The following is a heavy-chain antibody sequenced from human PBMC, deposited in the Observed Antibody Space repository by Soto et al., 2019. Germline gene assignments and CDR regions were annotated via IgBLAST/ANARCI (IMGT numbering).Heavy chain of an antibody. V-gene: IGHV3-66*01. D-gene: IGHD1-26*01. J-gene: IGHJ1*01. Sequence: EVQLVESGGGLVQPGGSRRLSCAASGFTVISNYMSWVRQAPGKGLEWVSVIYSGGGTYYADSVKGRFTISRDNSKNTLYLKMKRLRAEDTAVYYCARDLVGATTESFQHWGQGTLVTVSS. CDR3: ARDLVGATTESFQH. CDR2: IYSGGGT. CDR1: GFTVISNY.